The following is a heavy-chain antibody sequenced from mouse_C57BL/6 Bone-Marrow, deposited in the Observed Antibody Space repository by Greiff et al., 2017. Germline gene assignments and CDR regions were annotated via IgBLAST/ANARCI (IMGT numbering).Heavy chain of an antibody. CDR2: INPGSGGT. Sequence: QVQLQQSGAELVRPGTSVKVSCKASGYAFTNYLIEWVKQRPGQGLEWIGVINPGSGGTNYNEKFKGKATLTADKSSSTAYMQLSSLTSEDSAVYFCARYYYGSSHGGYFGVWGTGTTVTGSS. CDR1: GYAFTNYL. CDR3: ARYYYGSSHGGYFGV. V-gene: IGHV1-54*01. J-gene: IGHJ1*03. D-gene: IGHD1-1*01.